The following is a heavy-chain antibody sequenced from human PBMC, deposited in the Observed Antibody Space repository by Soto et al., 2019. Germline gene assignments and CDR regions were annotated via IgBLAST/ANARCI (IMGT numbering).Heavy chain of an antibody. CDR2: IYTSGST. J-gene: IGHJ4*02. Sequence: ETLSLTCTVSGGSISSYYWSWIRQPAGKGLEWIGRIYTSGSTNYNPSLKSRVTMSVDTSKNQFSLKLSSVTAADTAVYYCARGYDFWSGYSYYFDYWGQGTLVTV. CDR1: GGSISSYY. CDR3: ARGYDFWSGYSYYFDY. D-gene: IGHD3-3*01. V-gene: IGHV4-4*07.